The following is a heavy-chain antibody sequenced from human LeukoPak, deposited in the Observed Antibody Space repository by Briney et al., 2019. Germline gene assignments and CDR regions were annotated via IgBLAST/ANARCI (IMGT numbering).Heavy chain of an antibody. CDR2: IDTSGDTI. D-gene: IGHD3-10*01. Sequence: GGSLRLSCSASGFTFRSYEMNWVRQAPGKGLEWVSYIDTSGDTIHYADSVKGRFTISRDDAKNSLYLQMNSLRAGDTALYYCARGVGRAWYYYYMDVWGKGTTVTVSS. CDR3: ARGVGRAWYYYYMDV. J-gene: IGHJ6*03. V-gene: IGHV3-48*03. CDR1: GFTFRSYE.